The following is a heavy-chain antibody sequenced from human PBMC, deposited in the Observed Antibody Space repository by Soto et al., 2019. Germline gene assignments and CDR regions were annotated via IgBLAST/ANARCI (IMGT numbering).Heavy chain of an antibody. CDR3: ASPRDSWPAFDI. CDR2: IAYSGTT. D-gene: IGHD5-12*01. Sequence: QVQLQESGPGLVKPSQTLSLTCSVSGDSISSGGKYWSWIRQFPEKGLEWIGYIAYSGTTYYNPSLKSRITISADTSKNLFALRVNSVTAADTAVYYCASPRDSWPAFDIWGQGTAVTLSS. CDR1: GDSISSGGKY. J-gene: IGHJ3*02. V-gene: IGHV4-31*03.